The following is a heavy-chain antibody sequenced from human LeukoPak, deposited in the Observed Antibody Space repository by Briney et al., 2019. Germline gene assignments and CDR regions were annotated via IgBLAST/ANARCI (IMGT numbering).Heavy chain of an antibody. V-gene: IGHV1-46*01. J-gene: IGHJ4*02. Sequence: ASVTVSFTASGYTFTSYYMHWVRQAPGQGREWMGIINPSGGSTSYAQKFQGRGTMTRDMSTSTIYMELSSLRSEDTAVYYCARDYGGNSEGFDYWGQGTLVTVSS. CDR1: GYTFTSYY. CDR2: INPSGGST. CDR3: ARDYGGNSEGFDY. D-gene: IGHD4-23*01.